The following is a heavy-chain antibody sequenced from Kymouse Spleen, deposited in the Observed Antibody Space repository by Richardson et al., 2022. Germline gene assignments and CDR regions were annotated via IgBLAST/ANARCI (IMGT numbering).Heavy chain of an antibody. V-gene: IGHV4-59*01. J-gene: IGHJ6*02. CDR2: IYYSGST. Sequence: QVQLQESGPGLVKPSETLSLTCTVSGGSISSYYWSWIRQPPGKGLEWIGYIYYSGSTNYNPSLKSRVTISVDTSKNQFSLKLSSVTAADTAVYYCARDLSSGYYYYGMDVWGQGTTVTVSS. D-gene: IGHD6-25*01. CDR3: ARDLSSGYYYYGMDV. CDR1: GGSISSYY.